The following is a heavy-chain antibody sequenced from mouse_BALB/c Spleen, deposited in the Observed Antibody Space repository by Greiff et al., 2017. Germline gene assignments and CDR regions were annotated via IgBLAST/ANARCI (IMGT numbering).Heavy chain of an antibody. J-gene: IGHJ4*01. CDR2: INPSNGRT. CDR1: GYTFTSYW. D-gene: IGHD2-3*01. CDR3: ARERDGYYMDY. Sequence: VQLQQPGAELVKPGASVKLSCKASGYTFTSYWMHWVKQRPGQGLEWIGEINPSNGRTNYNEKFKSKATLTVDKSSSTAYMQLSSLTSEDSAVYYCARERDGYYMDYWGQGTSVTVSS. V-gene: IGHV1S81*02.